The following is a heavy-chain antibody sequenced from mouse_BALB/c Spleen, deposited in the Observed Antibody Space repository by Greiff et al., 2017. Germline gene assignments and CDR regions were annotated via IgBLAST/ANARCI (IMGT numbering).Heavy chain of an antibody. J-gene: IGHJ3*01. CDR3: ARRGYGNYGFAY. CDR2: IDPANGNT. Sequence: VQLKQSGAELVKPGASVKLSCTASGFNIKDTYMHWVKQRPEQGLEWIGRIDPANGNTKYDPKFQGKATITADTSSNTAYLQLSSLTSEDTAVYYCARRGYGNYGFAYWGQGTLVTVSA. CDR1: GFNIKDTY. V-gene: IGHV14-3*02. D-gene: IGHD2-1*01.